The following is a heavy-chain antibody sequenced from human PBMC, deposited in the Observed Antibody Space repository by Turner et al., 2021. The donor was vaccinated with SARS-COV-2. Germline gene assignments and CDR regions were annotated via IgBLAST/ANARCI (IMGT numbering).Heavy chain of an antibody. D-gene: IGHD1-26*01. CDR2: ISRSGGTI. V-gene: IGHV3-48*03. J-gene: IGHJ3*02. CDR3: ARDVRELPFSPDAFDI. Sequence: EVQLVESGGGWVQPGGSLRLSCAASGFTFSSYEMNWVRQAPGKGLEWVSYISRSGGTIYYADSVKGRFTISRDNAKNSLYLQMNSLRAEDTAVYYCARDVRELPFSPDAFDIWGQGTMVTVSS. CDR1: GFTFSSYE.